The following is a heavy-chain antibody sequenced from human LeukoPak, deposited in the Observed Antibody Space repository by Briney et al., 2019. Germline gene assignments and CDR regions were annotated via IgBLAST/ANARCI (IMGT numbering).Heavy chain of an antibody. Sequence: SVKVSCKASGGTFSSYAISWVRQAPGQGLEWMGGIIPIFGTANYAQKFQGRVTMTRDMSMSTVYMELSSLRSEDTAVYYCARDWRLDILTGYGWFDPWGQGTLVTVSS. CDR2: IIPIFGTA. V-gene: IGHV1-69*05. D-gene: IGHD3-9*01. J-gene: IGHJ5*02. CDR3: ARDWRLDILTGYGWFDP. CDR1: GGTFSSYA.